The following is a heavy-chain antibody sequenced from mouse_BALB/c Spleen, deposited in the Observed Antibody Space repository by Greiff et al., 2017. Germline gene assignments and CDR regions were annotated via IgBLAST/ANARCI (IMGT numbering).Heavy chain of an antibody. CDR3: TNHRYGRSYYAMDY. V-gene: IGHV14-4*02. J-gene: IGHJ4*01. D-gene: IGHD2-14*01. Sequence: VQLQQSGAELVRSGASVKLSCTASGFNIKDYYMHWVKQRPEQGLEWIGWIDPENGDTEYAPKFQGKATMTADTSSNTAYLQLSSLTNEDSAVYYCTNHRYGRSYYAMDYWGQGTSVTVSS. CDR1: GFNIKDYY. CDR2: IDPENGDT.